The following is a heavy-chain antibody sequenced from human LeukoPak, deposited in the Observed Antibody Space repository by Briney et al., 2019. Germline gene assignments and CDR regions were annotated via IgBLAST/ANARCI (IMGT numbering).Heavy chain of an antibody. V-gene: IGHV3-11*04. CDR2: ISSSGSTI. CDR1: GFTFSDYY. Sequence: GGSLRLSCAASGFTFSDYYMSWIRQAPGKGLEWVSYISSSGSTIYYADSVKGRFTLSRDNSKNTLYLQMNSLTVEDTAVYYCARSQSSSLIDYWGQGTLVTVSS. J-gene: IGHJ4*02. D-gene: IGHD6-13*01. CDR3: ARSQSSSLIDY.